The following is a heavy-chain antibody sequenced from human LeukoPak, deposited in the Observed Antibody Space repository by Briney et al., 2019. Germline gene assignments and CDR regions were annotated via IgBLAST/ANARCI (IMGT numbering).Heavy chain of an antibody. CDR2: IIPIFGTA. CDR1: GGTFSSYA. J-gene: IGHJ4*02. V-gene: IGHV1-69*13. Sequence: ASVKVSCKASGGTFSSYAISWVRQAPGQGLEWMGGIIPIFGTANYAQKFQGRDTITVDESTSTAYMELSSLRSEDTAVYYCARDGGGNSLGFDYWGQGTLVTVSS. D-gene: IGHD4-23*01. CDR3: ARDGGGNSLGFDY.